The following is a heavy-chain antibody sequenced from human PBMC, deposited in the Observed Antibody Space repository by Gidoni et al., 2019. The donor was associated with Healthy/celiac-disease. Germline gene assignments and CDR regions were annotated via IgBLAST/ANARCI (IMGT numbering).Heavy chain of an antibody. J-gene: IGHJ4*02. V-gene: IGHV4-59*01. D-gene: IGHD4-17*01. CDR1: GGSISSYY. Sequence: QVQLQESGPGLVKPSETLSLTCTVSGGSISSYYWSWRRQPPGKGLKWIGYIYYSGSTNYNHSLTSRVTISVDTSKNQFSLKLSSVTAADTAVYYCARGAHDYGDYFDYWGQGTLVTVSS. CDR2: IYYSGST. CDR3: ARGAHDYGDYFDY.